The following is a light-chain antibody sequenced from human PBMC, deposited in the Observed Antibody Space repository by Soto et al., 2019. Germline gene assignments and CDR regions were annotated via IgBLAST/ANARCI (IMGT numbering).Light chain of an antibody. V-gene: IGKV1-39*01. Sequence: DLQVTQSPSSLSASIGDRVTITCRASQFISEYLNWYQQKPGKAPNLVIFAAVSLQGGVPSRFSGSGSGTEFTLTISSLQPEDFATYYCQQTYSTPYNFGQGTRVEI. CDR3: QQTYSTPYN. J-gene: IGKJ2*01. CDR1: QFISEY. CDR2: AAV.